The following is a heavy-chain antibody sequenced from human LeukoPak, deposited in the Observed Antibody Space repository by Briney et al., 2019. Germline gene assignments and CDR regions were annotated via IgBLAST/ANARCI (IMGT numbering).Heavy chain of an antibody. CDR1: GFSFSNHW. Sequence: GGSLRLSCAASGFSFSNHWMTWVRQAPGKGLEWVANIKPDGNQQYYVDSMKGRFTISRDNAKNSLYLQTNSLRTEDTAVYYCARHGPSYYFDYWGQGTLVTVSS. CDR2: IKPDGNQQ. CDR3: ARHGPSYYFDY. J-gene: IGHJ4*02. V-gene: IGHV3-7*03. D-gene: IGHD3-16*01.